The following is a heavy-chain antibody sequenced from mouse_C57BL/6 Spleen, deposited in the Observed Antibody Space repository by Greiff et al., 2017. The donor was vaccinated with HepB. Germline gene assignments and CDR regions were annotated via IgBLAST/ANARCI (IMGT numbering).Heavy chain of an antibody. J-gene: IGHJ4*01. V-gene: IGHV1-80*01. CDR2: IYPGDGDT. Sequence: VKLMESGAELVKPGASVKISCKASGYSFSSYWMNWVKQRPGKGLEWIGQIYPGDGDTNYNGKFKGKATMTADKSSSTAYMQLSSLTSEDSAVYFCARQDEGAMDDWGQGTSVTVSS. CDR3: ARQDEGAMDD. CDR1: GYSFSSYW.